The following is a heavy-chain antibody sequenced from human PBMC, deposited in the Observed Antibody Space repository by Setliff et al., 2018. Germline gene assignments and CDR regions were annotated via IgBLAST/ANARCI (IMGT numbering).Heavy chain of an antibody. CDR2: IKSSREGATS. CDR1: GYTFTNYG. Sequence: SCKASGYTFTNYGINWVRQAPGQGLEWMGWIKSSREGATSDYGAPAKGRFTISRDDSKNMIYLQMNNLKSDDTGFYYCTTGPRDSRNYMTWLDSWGQGTLVTVSS. V-gene: IGHV3-15*07. D-gene: IGHD4-4*01. J-gene: IGHJ5*01. CDR3: TTGPRDSRNYMTWLDS.